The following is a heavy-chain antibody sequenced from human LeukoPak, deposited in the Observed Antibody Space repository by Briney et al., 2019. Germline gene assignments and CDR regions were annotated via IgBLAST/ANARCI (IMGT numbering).Heavy chain of an antibody. J-gene: IGHJ3*02. Sequence: GASVKVSCKASGGTFSSYAISWVRQAPGQGLEWMGGIIPIFGTANYAQKFQGRVTITADESTSTAYMELSSLRSEDTAVYYCARGIAAASERAFDIWGQGTMVTVSS. CDR2: IIPIFGTA. D-gene: IGHD6-13*01. CDR3: ARGIAAASERAFDI. V-gene: IGHV1-69*13. CDR1: GGTFSSYA.